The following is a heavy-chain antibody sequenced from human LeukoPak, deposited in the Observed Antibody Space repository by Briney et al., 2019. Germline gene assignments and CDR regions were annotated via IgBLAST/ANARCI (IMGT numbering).Heavy chain of an antibody. CDR2: IYPGDSET. D-gene: IGHD6-19*01. CDR1: GYSFTSSW. V-gene: IGHV5-51*01. CDR3: ARQYITGWQSFDY. Sequence: GGSLRLSCKPSGYSFTSSWIGWVRQMPGKGLEWMGIIYPGDSETIYSPSFQGQVTISVDKSFSTAYLQWSSLKASDTAMYHCARQYITGWQSFDYWGQGTLVTVSS. J-gene: IGHJ4*02.